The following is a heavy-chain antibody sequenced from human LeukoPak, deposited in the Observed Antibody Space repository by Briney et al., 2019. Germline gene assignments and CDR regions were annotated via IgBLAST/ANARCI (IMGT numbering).Heavy chain of an antibody. J-gene: IGHJ5*02. CDR1: GFIFRNYA. V-gene: IGHV3-23*01. CDR2: ISDNGGGR. CDR3: AKDRFATGNNWFDP. D-gene: IGHD3-3*01. Sequence: GGSLRLSCGAFGFIFRNYAMSWVRQAPGEGLEWVSGISDNGGGRYYADSVKGRFTISRDNSKNTLYLQMNSLRAEDTAVYYCAKDRFATGNNWFDPWGQGTLVTVSS.